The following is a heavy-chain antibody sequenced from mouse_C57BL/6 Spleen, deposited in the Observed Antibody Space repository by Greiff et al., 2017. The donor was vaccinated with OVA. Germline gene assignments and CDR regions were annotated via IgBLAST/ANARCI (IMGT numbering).Heavy chain of an antibody. CDR2: ISSGSSTI. CDR1: GFTFSDYG. D-gene: IGHD2-4*01. V-gene: IGHV5-17*01. CDR3: ARIYYDAWFAY. Sequence: DVQLVESGGGLVKPGGSLKLSCAASGFTFSDYGMHWVRQAPEKGLEWVAYISSGSSTIYYADTVKGRFTISRDNAKNTLFLQMTSLRSEDTAMYYCARIYYDAWFAYWGQGTLVTVSA. J-gene: IGHJ3*01.